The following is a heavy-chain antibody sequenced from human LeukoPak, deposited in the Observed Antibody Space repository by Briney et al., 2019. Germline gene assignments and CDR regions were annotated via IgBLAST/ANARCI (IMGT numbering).Heavy chain of an antibody. J-gene: IGHJ4*02. D-gene: IGHD4-17*01. V-gene: IGHV3-53*01. Sequence: PGGSLRLSCAASGFTVSSNYMSWVRQAPGKGLEWVSVIYSGGSTYYADSVKGRFTISRDNSKNTLYLQMNSLRAEDTAVYYCARVRTDYGDYYFDYGGQGTLVTVSS. CDR2: IYSGGST. CDR3: ARVRTDYGDYYFDY. CDR1: GFTVSSNY.